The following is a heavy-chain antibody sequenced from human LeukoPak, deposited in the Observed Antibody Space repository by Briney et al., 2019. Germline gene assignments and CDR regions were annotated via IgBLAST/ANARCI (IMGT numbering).Heavy chain of an antibody. CDR2: INHSGST. J-gene: IGHJ5*02. CDR3: ARQRQLWLRGSVNWFDP. CDR1: GGSISSGDYY. D-gene: IGHD5-18*01. Sequence: RTSETLSLTCTVSGGSISSGDYYWSWIRQPPGKGLEWIGEINHSGSTNYNPSLKSRVTISVDTSKNQFSLKLSSVTAADTAVYYCARQRQLWLRGSVNWFDPWGQGTLVTVSS. V-gene: IGHV4-39*01.